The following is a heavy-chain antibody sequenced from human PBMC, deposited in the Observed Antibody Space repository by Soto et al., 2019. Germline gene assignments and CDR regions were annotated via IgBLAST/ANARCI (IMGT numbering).Heavy chain of an antibody. V-gene: IGHV4-59*01. CDR2: ISYSGST. J-gene: IGHJ4*02. CDR3: ARERPENYFDS. CDR1: GGSISSYH. Sequence: SETLSLTCTVSGGSISSYHWSWIRQPPEKGLEWIGYISYSGSTNYNPSLKSRVTMSVDTSKNQFSLNLSSVSAADTALYYCARERPENYFDSWGQGTPVTVSS. D-gene: IGHD6-6*01.